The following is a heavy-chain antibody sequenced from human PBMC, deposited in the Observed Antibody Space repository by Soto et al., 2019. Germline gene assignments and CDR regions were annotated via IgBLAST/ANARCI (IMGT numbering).Heavy chain of an antibody. J-gene: IGHJ6*02. V-gene: IGHV1-18*01. CDR1: GYTFTSYG. CDR3: ERVGLLRLRESYSSYGMDV. D-gene: IGHD3-10*01. Sequence: QVQLVQSGAEVKKPGASVKVSCKASGYTFTSYGISWVRQAPGQGLEWMGWISAYNGNTNYAQKLQGRVTMTTETSTSKDYMELRRLRYDATAVYYCERVGLLRLRESYSSYGMDVWGQGTTVTVSS. CDR2: ISAYNGNT.